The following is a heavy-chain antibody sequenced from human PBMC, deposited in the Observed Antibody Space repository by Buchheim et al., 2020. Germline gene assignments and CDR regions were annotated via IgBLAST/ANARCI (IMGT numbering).Heavy chain of an antibody. J-gene: IGHJ5*02. CDR1: GFTFSTYW. Sequence: EVQLVESGGGLVQPGGSLRLSCASSGFTFSTYWMHWVRQAPGKGLVWVSRIKSDGSITSYADSVKGRFTISRDNAKNTLYLQMNTLRAEDTAVYHCARESGYSGYDWFDPWGQGTL. CDR3: ARESGYSGYDWFDP. D-gene: IGHD5-12*01. V-gene: IGHV3-74*01. CDR2: IKSDGSIT.